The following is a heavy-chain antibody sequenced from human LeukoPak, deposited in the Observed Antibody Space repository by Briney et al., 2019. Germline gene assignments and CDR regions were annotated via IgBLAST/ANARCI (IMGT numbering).Heavy chain of an antibody. CDR3: AKDGGAPTTVVYYFDY. Sequence: GGSLRLSCAASGFTFSNFWMHWVRQAPGKGLVWVALIYGDGSFTRYADSVKGRFTISRDNSKNTLYLQMNSLRAEDTAVYYCAKDGGAPTTVVYYFDYWGQGTLVTVSS. CDR2: IYGDGSFT. CDR1: GFTFSNFW. J-gene: IGHJ4*02. D-gene: IGHD4-11*01. V-gene: IGHV3-74*01.